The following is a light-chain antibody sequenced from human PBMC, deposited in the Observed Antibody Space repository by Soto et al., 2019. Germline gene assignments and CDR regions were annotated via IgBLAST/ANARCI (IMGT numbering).Light chain of an antibody. CDR2: TND. Sequence: QSALTQPPSASGTPGQRVTISCSGSNSNVGSNNVFWYQHVPGAAPKLLIHTNDQRPSGVPERFTGSKSGTSASLAISGLRSEDEADYHCAAWDDSLRGVVFGGGTKVTVL. V-gene: IGLV1-47*01. CDR3: AAWDDSLRGVV. J-gene: IGLJ2*01. CDR1: NSNVGSNN.